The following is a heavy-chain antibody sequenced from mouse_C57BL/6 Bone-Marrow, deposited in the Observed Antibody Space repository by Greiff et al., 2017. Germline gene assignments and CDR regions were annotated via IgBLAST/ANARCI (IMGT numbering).Heavy chain of an antibody. CDR3: ATGGFAD. Sequence: VKVVESGPGLVPPSQSLSITCTVSGFPLTSYGVAWVRQSPGKGLEWLGVIWGVGSTNYNSAPKSSLSISKDNSKSQVYRKMNSVQTDDTAVYYCATGGFADWGQGNLVTVSA. J-gene: IGHJ3*01. CDR1: GFPLTSYG. CDR2: IWGVGST. V-gene: IGHV2-6*01.